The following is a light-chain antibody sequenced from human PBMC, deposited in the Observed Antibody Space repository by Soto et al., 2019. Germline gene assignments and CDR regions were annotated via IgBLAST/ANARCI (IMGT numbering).Light chain of an antibody. CDR1: SSDVGVYNY. J-gene: IGLJ2*01. CDR3: SSYTSSSTLL. CDR2: AVS. Sequence: QSALTQPASVSGSPGQSITISCTGTSSDVGVYNYVSWYQQHPGKAPKLMIYAVSNRPSGVSNRFSGSKSGNTASLTISGLQAEDEADYYCSSYTSSSTLLFGGGTKLTVL. V-gene: IGLV2-14*01.